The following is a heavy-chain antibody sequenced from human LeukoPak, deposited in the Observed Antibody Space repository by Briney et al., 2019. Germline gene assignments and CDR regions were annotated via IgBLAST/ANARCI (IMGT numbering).Heavy chain of an antibody. J-gene: IGHJ4*02. D-gene: IGHD6-6*01. CDR1: GGSISSYY. V-gene: IGHV4-39*07. CDR2: IYYSGST. CDR3: ASGRFGYSSSWDY. Sequence: SETLSLTCTVSGGSISSYYWSWIRQPPGKGLEWIGSIYYSGSTYYNPSLKSRVTISVDTSKNQFSLKLSSVTAADTAVYYCASGRFGYSSSWDYWGQGTLVTVSS.